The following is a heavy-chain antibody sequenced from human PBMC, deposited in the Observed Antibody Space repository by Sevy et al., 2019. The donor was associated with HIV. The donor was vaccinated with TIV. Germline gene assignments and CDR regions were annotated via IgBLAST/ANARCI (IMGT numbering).Heavy chain of an antibody. CDR1: GFTFSSYA. CDR3: ARVSLAYCGGDCYSGAFDI. J-gene: IGHJ3*02. D-gene: IGHD2-21*02. CDR2: ISYDGSNK. Sequence: GGCLRLSCAASGFTFSSYAMHWVRQAPGKGLEWVAVISYDGSNKYYADSVKGRFTISRDNSKNTLYLQMNSLRAEDTAVYYCARVSLAYCGGDCYSGAFDIWGQGTMVTVSS. V-gene: IGHV3-30-3*01.